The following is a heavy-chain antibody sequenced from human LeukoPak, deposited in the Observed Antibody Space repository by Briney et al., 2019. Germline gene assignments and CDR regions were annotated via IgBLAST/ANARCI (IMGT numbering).Heavy chain of an antibody. CDR3: ARDPESRNPYYYYYYGMDV. CDR2: INHSGST. V-gene: IGHV4-34*01. D-gene: IGHD1-14*01. J-gene: IGHJ6*02. Sequence: SSETLSLTCAVYGGSFSGYYWSWIRQPPGKGLEWIGEINHSGSTNYNPSLKSPVTISVHTSKNQFSLKLSSVTAADTAVYYCARDPESRNPYYYYYYGMDVWGQGTTVTVSS. CDR1: GGSFSGYY.